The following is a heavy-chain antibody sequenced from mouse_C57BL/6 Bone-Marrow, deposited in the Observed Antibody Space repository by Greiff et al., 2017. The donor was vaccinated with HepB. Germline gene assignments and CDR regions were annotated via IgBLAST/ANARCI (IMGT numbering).Heavy chain of an antibody. D-gene: IGHD1-1*01. Sequence: EVKVVESGGGLVKPGGSLKLSCAASGFTFSSYAMSWVRQTPEKRLEWVATISDGGSYTYYPDNVKGRFTISRDNAKNNLYLQMSHLKSEDTAMYYCARDYYGSSYRWYFDVWGTGTTVTVSS. V-gene: IGHV5-4*01. CDR2: ISDGGSYT. CDR3: ARDYYGSSYRWYFDV. J-gene: IGHJ1*03. CDR1: GFTFSSYA.